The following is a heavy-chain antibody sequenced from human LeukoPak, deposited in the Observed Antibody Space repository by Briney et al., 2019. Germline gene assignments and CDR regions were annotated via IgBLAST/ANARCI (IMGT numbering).Heavy chain of an antibody. Sequence: PGGSLRLSCAASGFTFSSYSMNWVRQAPGKGLEWVSYISSGSSTIHYADSVKGRFTISRDNAKNPLYLQMNSLRDEDTAVYYCAKDRHGEGFDYWGQGTLVTVSS. J-gene: IGHJ4*02. V-gene: IGHV3-48*02. CDR3: AKDRHGEGFDY. CDR2: ISSGSSTI. CDR1: GFTFSSYS. D-gene: IGHD3-10*01.